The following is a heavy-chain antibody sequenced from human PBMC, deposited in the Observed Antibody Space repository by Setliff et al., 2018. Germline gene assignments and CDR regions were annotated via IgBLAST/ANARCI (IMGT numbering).Heavy chain of an antibody. V-gene: IGHV1-3*03. D-gene: IGHD2-21*01. CDR2: INAGNGNT. CDR3: ARGYCDGIGCPAPLYYFDS. CDR1: GYTFTSYA. J-gene: IGHJ4*02. Sequence: ASVKVSCKASGYTFTSYAIHWVRQAPGQRLEWMGWINAGNGNTRYSQEFQGRVTFTMDTSANTAYMELRSLRSDDMAVYYCARGYCDGIGCPAPLYYFDSWGQGTLVTVSS.